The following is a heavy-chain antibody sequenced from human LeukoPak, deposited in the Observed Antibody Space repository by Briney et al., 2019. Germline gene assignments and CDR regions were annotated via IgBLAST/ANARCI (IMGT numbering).Heavy chain of an antibody. V-gene: IGHV7-4-1*02. CDR1: GYTFTTYA. J-gene: IGHJ6*03. D-gene: IGHD3-10*01. CDR2: INTNTGNP. CDR3: ARVGSPVYYYYMDV. Sequence: ASVTVSCTASGYTFTTYAMNWVRQAPGQGLEWMGWINTNTGNPTYAQAFTGRFVFSLDTSVSTAFLQISSLKAEDTAVYYCARVGSPVYYYYMDVWGKGTTVTVSS.